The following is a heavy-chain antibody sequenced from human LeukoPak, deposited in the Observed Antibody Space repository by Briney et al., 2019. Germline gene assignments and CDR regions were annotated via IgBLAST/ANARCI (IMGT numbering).Heavy chain of an antibody. J-gene: IGHJ5*02. V-gene: IGHV3-53*01. CDR1: GFAFSTYS. Sequence: GGSLRLSCAASGFAFSTYSMNWVRQAPGKGLEWVSFIYSDNTHYSDSVKGRFTISRDNSKNTLYLQMNSLRAEDTAVYYCARGEGVNWFDPWGQGTLVTVSS. CDR2: IYSDNT. CDR3: ARGEGVNWFDP. D-gene: IGHD1-26*01.